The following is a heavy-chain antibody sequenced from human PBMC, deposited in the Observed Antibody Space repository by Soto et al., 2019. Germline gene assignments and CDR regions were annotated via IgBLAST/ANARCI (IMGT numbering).Heavy chain of an antibody. CDR1: GFGFRNYW. CDR2: INHDGSEQ. D-gene: IGHD2-15*01. J-gene: IGHJ4*02. CDR3: ARDIGYSSFDY. Sequence: EVQLVESGGDLVQPGGSLRLSCAVSGFGFRNYWMSWVRQAPGKGLEWVANINHDGSEQNFLDSVKGRFTISRDNGKNSLFLQMNSLRAEDTAVYYCARDIGYSSFDYWGQGTLVTVSS. V-gene: IGHV3-7*01.